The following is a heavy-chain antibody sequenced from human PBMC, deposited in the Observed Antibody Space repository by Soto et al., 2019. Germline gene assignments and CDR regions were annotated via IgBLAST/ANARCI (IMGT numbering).Heavy chain of an antibody. J-gene: IGHJ4*02. Sequence: QLQLQESGPGLVKPSETLSLTCTVSGGSISSSSYYWGWIRQPPGKGLEWIGSIYYSGSTYYNPSLKSRVTISVDTSKNQFSLKLSSVTAADTAVYYCARHSHLWFGKEGDYWGQGTLVTVSS. D-gene: IGHD3-10*01. CDR1: GGSISSSSYY. CDR3: ARHSHLWFGKEGDY. CDR2: IYYSGST. V-gene: IGHV4-39*01.